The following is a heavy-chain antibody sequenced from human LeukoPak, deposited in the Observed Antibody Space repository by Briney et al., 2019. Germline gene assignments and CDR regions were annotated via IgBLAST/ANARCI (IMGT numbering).Heavy chain of an antibody. CDR3: ASDRTERWSGEYFQH. CDR2: IYYSGST. V-gene: IGHV4-39*01. D-gene: IGHD1-14*01. J-gene: IGHJ1*01. CDR1: GGSISSSIYY. Sequence: PSETLSLTCTVSGGSISSSIYYWGWIRQPPGKGLEWIGSIYYSGSTYYNSSLKSRVTISVDTSKNQFSLKLSSVAAADTAVYYCASDRTERWSGEYFQHWGHGTLVTVSS.